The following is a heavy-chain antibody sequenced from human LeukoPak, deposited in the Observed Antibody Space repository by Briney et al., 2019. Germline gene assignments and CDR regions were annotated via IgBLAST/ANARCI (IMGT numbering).Heavy chain of an antibody. CDR3: VKPARERGVVYYYYFMDV. D-gene: IGHD3-10*01. CDR2: ISWDGGST. CDR1: GFTFDDYA. V-gene: IGHV3-43D*04. Sequence: GGSLRLSCAASGFTFDDYAMHWVRQAPGKGLEWVSLISWDGGSTYYADSVKGRFTISRDNSKNSLYLQMNSLRAEDTALYYCVKPARERGVVYYYYFMDVWGKGSTVTVSS. J-gene: IGHJ6*03.